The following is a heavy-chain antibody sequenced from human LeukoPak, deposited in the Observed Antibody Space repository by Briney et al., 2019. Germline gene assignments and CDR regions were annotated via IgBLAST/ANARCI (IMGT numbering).Heavy chain of an antibody. CDR3: ASHDTYYYDSSSPFFDY. CDR2: IYHSGST. V-gene: IGHV4-38-2*01. Sequence: SETLSLTCAVSGYSISSGYYWGWIRQPPGKGLEGIGSIYHSGSTYYNPSLKSRVTISVDTSKNQFSLKLSSVTAADTAVYYCASHDTYYYDSSSPFFDYWGQGTLVTVSS. D-gene: IGHD3-22*01. CDR1: GYSISSGYY. J-gene: IGHJ4*02.